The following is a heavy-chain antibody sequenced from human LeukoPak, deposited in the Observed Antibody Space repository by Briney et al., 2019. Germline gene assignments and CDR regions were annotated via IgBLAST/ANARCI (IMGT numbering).Heavy chain of an antibody. CDR1: GFTFSSYG. V-gene: IGHV3-33*06. J-gene: IGHJ6*03. D-gene: IGHD2-2*01. Sequence: GGSLRLSCAASGFTFSSYGMHWVRQAPGKGLEWVAVIWYDGSNKYYADSVKGRFTISRDNSKNTLYLQMNSLRAEDTAVYYCAKNYCSSTSCSYYYYYMDVWGKGTTVTVSS. CDR2: IWYDGSNK. CDR3: AKNYCSSTSCSYYYYYMDV.